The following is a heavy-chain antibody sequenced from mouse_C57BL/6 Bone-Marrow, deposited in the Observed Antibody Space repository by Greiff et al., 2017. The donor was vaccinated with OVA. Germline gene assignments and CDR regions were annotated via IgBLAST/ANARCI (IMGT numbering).Heavy chain of an antibody. Sequence: EVKLQESGGGLVKPGGSLKLSCAASGFTFSSYAMSWVRQTPEKRLEWVATISDGGSYTYYPDNVKGRFTISRDNAKNNLYLQMSHLKSEDTAMYYCARGGTRFAYWGQGTLVTVSA. J-gene: IGHJ3*01. D-gene: IGHD3-3*01. CDR1: GFTFSSYA. CDR3: ARGGTRFAY. CDR2: ISDGGSYT. V-gene: IGHV5-4*03.